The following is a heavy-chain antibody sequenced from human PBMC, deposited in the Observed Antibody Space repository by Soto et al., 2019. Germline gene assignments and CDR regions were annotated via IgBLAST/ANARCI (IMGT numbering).Heavy chain of an antibody. D-gene: IGHD3-3*01. CDR3: ARGERSGSAVDY. CDR2: INPNSGDA. CDR1: GYTFTAYY. V-gene: IGHV1-2*04. J-gene: IGHJ4*02. Sequence: QVQLVQSGAEVKKPGASVKVSCKASGYTFTAYYIHWVRQAPGQGLEWMGRINPNSGDANHAQKFQGWVTMTRDTSISTAYMELSRLKSDDTAVYYCARGERSGSAVDYWGQGTLVTVSS.